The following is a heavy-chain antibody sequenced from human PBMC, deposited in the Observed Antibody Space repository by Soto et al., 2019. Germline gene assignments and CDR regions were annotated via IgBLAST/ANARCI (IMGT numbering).Heavy chain of an antibody. Sequence: ETLSRTGPVSGASISSYYWSWIRQPPGKGLEWIGYIYYSGSTNYNPSLKSRVTISVDTSKNQFSLKLSSVTAADTAVYYCARDAGSSLPSLYSYYGMDVWGQGTTVTVSS. CDR2: IYYSGST. D-gene: IGHD6-6*01. V-gene: IGHV4-59*01. J-gene: IGHJ6*02. CDR3: ARDAGSSLPSLYSYYGMDV. CDR1: GASISSYY.